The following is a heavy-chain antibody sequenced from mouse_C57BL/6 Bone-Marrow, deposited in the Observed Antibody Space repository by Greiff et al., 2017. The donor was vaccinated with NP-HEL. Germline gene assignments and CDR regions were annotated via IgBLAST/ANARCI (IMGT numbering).Heavy chain of an antibody. CDR1: GFTFTDYY. Sequence: VQLKESGGGLVQPGGSLSLSCAASGFTFTDYYMSWVRQPPGKALEWLGFIRNKANGYTTDYSASVKGRFTISRDNSQSILYLQMNALRAEDSATYYCAREDFDYWGQGTTLTVSS. J-gene: IGHJ2*01. V-gene: IGHV7-3*01. CDR2: IRNKANGYTT. CDR3: AREDFDY.